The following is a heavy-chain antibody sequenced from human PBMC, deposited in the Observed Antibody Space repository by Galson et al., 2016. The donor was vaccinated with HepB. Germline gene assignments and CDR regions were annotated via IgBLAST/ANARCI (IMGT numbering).Heavy chain of an antibody. Sequence: SVKVSCKASGGTFSGYTLSWVRQAPGQGLEWMGGIIPVFHTVNYAQRFQGRVTITADKSTNTAYMELSSLRAEDTALYYCARGARCSGASCYLPFEHWGQGTLVTVPS. D-gene: IGHD2-15*01. CDR3: ARGARCSGASCYLPFEH. J-gene: IGHJ1*01. V-gene: IGHV1-69*06. CDR1: GGTFSGYT. CDR2: IIPVFHTV.